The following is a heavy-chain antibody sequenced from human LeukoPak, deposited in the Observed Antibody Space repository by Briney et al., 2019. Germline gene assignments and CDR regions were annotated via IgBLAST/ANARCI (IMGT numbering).Heavy chain of an antibody. CDR2: ISYDGSNK. J-gene: IGHJ4*02. CDR1: GFTFSSYA. V-gene: IGHV3-30-3*02. Sequence: GGSLRLSCAASGFTFSSYAMHWVRQAPGKGLEWVAVISYDGSNKYYADSLRGRFTISRDNSKNTLYLQMNSLRAEDTAVYYCAKPLYGSGSSPLSHWGQGTLVTVSS. D-gene: IGHD3-10*01. CDR3: AKPLYGSGSSPLSH.